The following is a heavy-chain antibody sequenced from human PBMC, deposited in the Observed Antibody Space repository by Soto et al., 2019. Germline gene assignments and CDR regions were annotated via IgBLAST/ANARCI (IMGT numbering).Heavy chain of an antibody. J-gene: IGHJ6*02. V-gene: IGHV1-8*01. CDR2: MNPNSGNT. Sequence: ASVKVSCKASGYTFTSYDIDWGRQATGQGREGMGWMNPNSGNTGYAQKFQGRVTMTRNTSISTAYMELSSLRAEDTAVYYCAREVNFYGLDVWGQGTTVNVSS. CDR1: GYTFTSYD. CDR3: AREVNFYGLDV.